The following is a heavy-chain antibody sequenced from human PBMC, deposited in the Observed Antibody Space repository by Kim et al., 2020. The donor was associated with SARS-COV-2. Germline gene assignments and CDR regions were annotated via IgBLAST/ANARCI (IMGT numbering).Heavy chain of an antibody. J-gene: IGHJ2*01. V-gene: IGHV3-74*03. CDR1: GFTFSRTW. CDR2: INTDGSSI. CDR3: AKVGVDWYFDL. Sequence: GGSLRLSCAASGFTFSRTWMYWVLQAPGKGLVWISRINTDGSSITYADSVKGRFTISRDNAKNTLHLQMNTLTAEGTAVYYCAKVGVDWYFDLWGRGTLVTVSS. D-gene: IGHD3-16*01.